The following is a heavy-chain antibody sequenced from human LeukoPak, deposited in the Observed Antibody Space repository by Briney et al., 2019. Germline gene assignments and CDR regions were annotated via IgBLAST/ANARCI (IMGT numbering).Heavy chain of an antibody. CDR3: ARIAYSSGWYEDY. CDR2: INHSGST. D-gene: IGHD6-19*01. CDR1: GGSFSGYY. J-gene: IGHJ4*02. V-gene: IGHV4-34*01. Sequence: PSETLSLTRAVYGGSFSGYYWSWIRQPPGKGLEWIGEINHSGSTNYNPSLKSRVTISVDTSKNQFSLKLSSVTAADTAVYYCARIAYSSGWYEDYWGQGTLVTVSS.